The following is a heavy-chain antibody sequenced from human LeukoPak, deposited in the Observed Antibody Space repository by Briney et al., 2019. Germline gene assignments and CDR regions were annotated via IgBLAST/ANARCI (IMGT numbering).Heavy chain of an antibody. CDR2: INHSGST. V-gene: IGHV4-34*01. J-gene: IGHJ5*02. D-gene: IGHD2-2*01. CDR3: ANLGYCSSTSCEDNWFDP. Sequence: SETLSLTCAVYGGSFSGYYWSWIRQPPGKGLEWIGEINHSGSTNYNPSLKSRVTISVDASKNQFSLKLSSVTAADTAVYYCANLGYCSSTSCEDNWFDPWGQGTLVTVSS. CDR1: GGSFSGYY.